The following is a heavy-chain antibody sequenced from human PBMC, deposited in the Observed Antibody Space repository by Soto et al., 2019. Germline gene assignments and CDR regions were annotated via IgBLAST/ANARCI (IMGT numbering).Heavy chain of an antibody. CDR2: VNPILSLS. D-gene: IGHD3-10*01. CDR3: ATSYGSGYRAFDY. Sequence: QVQLVQSGAEVKRPGSSVKVSCKASGDTFNFYSINWVRQSPGRVLEWLGRVNPILSLSNYAQRFQGRVTMTADKSTSTAYMIINSLKSEDTAIYYCATSYGSGYRAFDYWGQGALVTVSS. V-gene: IGHV1-69*02. CDR1: GDTFNFYS. J-gene: IGHJ4*02.